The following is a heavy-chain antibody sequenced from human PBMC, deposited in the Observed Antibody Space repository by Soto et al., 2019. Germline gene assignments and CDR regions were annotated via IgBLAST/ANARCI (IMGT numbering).Heavy chain of an antibody. CDR3: ARSKDCGGDCLGAFDI. CDR1: GFTFSSYS. D-gene: IGHD2-21*02. J-gene: IGHJ3*02. CDR2: ISSSSSTI. V-gene: IGHV3-48*02. Sequence: EVQLVESGGGVVQPGGSLRLSCAASGFTFSSYSMNWVRQAPGKRLEWVSYISSSSSTIYYADSVKGRFTISRDNAKNSLYLQMNSLRDEDTAVYYCARSKDCGGDCLGAFDIWGQGTIVTVSS.